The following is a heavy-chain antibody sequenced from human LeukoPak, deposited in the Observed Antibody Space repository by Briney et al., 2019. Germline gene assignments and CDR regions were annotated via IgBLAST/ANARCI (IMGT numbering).Heavy chain of an antibody. CDR2: INPSGGST. Sequence: ASVKVSCKASGYTFTGYYMNWVRQAPGQGLEWMGIINPSGGSTSYAQKFQGRVTMTRDTSTSTVYMELSSLRSEDTAVYYCARGGIAVAGGSSDAFDIWGQGTMVTVSS. CDR3: ARGGIAVAGGSSDAFDI. J-gene: IGHJ3*02. D-gene: IGHD6-19*01. CDR1: GYTFTGYY. V-gene: IGHV1-46*01.